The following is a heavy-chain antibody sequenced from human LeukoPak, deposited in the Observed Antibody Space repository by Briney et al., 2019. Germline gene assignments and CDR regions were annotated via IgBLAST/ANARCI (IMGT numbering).Heavy chain of an antibody. D-gene: IGHD3-22*01. Sequence: GGSLRLSCAASGFTFSSYGMSWVSHAPGKGLEWVSFITTSGATTSYADSVKGRFTISRDNPRNTLYMQMNSLRDEDTALYYCAIMHGYYDGSGYWVQWGQGTLVTVSS. V-gene: IGHV3-23*01. CDR1: GFTFSSYG. J-gene: IGHJ4*02. CDR2: ITTSGATT. CDR3: AIMHGYYDGSGYWVQ.